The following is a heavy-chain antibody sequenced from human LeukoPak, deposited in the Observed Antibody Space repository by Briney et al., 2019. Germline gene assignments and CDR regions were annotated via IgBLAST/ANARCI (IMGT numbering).Heavy chain of an antibody. CDR1: GGSISSYY. CDR3: ASGSGSYRTPYYYMDV. CDR2: IYTSGST. D-gene: IGHD3-10*01. J-gene: IGHJ6*03. V-gene: IGHV4-4*07. Sequence: PSETLSLTCTVSGGSISSYYWSWIRQPAGKGLEWIGRIYTSGSTNYNPSLKSRVTMSVDTSKNQFSLKLSSVTAEDTAVYYCASGSGSYRTPYYYMDVWGKGTTVTVSS.